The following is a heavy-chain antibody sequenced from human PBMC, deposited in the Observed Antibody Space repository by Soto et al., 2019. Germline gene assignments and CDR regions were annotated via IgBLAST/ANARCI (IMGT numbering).Heavy chain of an antibody. J-gene: IGHJ4*02. CDR2: INTSDGST. V-gene: IGHV1-46*01. CDR3: AREMYTIRGSPFDY. D-gene: IGHD3-16*01. Sequence: ASVKVSCEASGYPFTSYYVHWVRQARGQGLEWMGFINTSDGSTSYPQKFQGRVTMTRDTSTSTVYVEVSSLRSEDTAVYYCAREMYTIRGSPFDYWGQRTLVTVSS. CDR1: GYPFTSYY.